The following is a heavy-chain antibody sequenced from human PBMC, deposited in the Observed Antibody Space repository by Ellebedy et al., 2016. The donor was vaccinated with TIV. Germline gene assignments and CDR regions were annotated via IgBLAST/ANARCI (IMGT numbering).Heavy chain of an antibody. V-gene: IGHV4-4*07. D-gene: IGHD3-10*01. CDR3: ARHRITMVRGVIIHQGTFFDY. J-gene: IGHJ4*02. CDR1: GGSISSYY. CDR2: IYQSGST. Sequence: SETLSLTCTVSGGSISSYYWSWIRQPAGKGLEWIGRIYQSGSTHDNPSLKRRVTMSVDTSKNQFSLKLSSVTAADTAVYYCARHRITMVRGVIIHQGTFFDYWGQGTLVTVSS.